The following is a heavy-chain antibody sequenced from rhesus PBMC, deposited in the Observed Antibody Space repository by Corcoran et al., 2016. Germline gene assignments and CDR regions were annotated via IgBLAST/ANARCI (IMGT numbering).Heavy chain of an antibody. CDR2: INTGGGST. V-gene: IGHV3-8*01. D-gene: IGHD3-9*01. CDR1: GFTFGSYG. Sequence: EVQLVESGGGLVQPGGSLRLSCAASGFTFGSYGMHWARQAPGKGLEWVSAINTGGGSTWYTDYVKGRFTISRENAKNTLYLQMDSLRAEDTAVYYCATGTRNAFDFWGQGLRVTVSS. J-gene: IGHJ3*01. CDR3: ATGTRNAFDF.